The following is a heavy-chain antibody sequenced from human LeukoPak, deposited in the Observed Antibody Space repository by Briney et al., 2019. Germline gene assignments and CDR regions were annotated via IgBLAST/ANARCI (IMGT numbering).Heavy chain of an antibody. CDR1: GYSFNNYY. CDR2: MYPKNGGT. D-gene: IGHD1-1*01. V-gene: IGHV1-2*02. CDR3: VRQNWYYDY. Sequence: ASVKVSCRASGYSFNNYYIHWVRQAPGQGLEWLGWMYPKNGGTNYAPNFQGRVTLTRATSITTAYMELSSLNSDDTALYYCVRQNWYYDYWGQGTLVTVSS. J-gene: IGHJ4*02.